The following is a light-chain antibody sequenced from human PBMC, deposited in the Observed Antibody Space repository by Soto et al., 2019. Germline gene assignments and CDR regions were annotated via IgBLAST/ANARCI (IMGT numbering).Light chain of an antibody. CDR3: AAWDDSLNGPFYV. Sequence: QSVLTQPPSASGTPGQRVTISCSGSSSNIGSNTVNWYQQLPGTAPKLLIYSNNQRPSVVPDRFSGSKSGTSASLAISGLQSEDEADYYCAAWDDSLNGPFYVFGTGTKLTVL. J-gene: IGLJ1*01. CDR1: SSNIGSNT. CDR2: SNN. V-gene: IGLV1-44*01.